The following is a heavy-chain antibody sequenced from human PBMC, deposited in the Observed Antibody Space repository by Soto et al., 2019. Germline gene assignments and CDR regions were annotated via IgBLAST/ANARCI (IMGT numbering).Heavy chain of an antibody. CDR3: ARASAHYDFWSGKNVYYYMDV. J-gene: IGHJ6*03. CDR2: IIPIFGTA. V-gene: IGHV1-69*13. D-gene: IGHD3-3*01. Sequence: VASVKVSCKASGGTFSSYAISWVRQAPGQGLEWMGGIIPIFGTANYAQKFQGRVTITADASTSTAYMELSSLRSEDTAVYYCARASAHYDFWSGKNVYYYMDVWGKGTTVTVSS. CDR1: GGTFSSYA.